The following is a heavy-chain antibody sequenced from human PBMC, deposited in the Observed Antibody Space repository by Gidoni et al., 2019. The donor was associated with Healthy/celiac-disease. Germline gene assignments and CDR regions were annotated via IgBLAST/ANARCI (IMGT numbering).Heavy chain of an antibody. CDR2: ISAYNGNT. CDR3: ASGVYDILTGYFRGAFDAFDI. Sequence: QVQLVQSGAEVKKPGASVKVSCKASGYTFTNYGISWVRQAPGQGLEWMGWISAYNGNTNYAQKLRGRVTMTTDTSTSTAYMELRSLRSDDTAVYYCASGVYDILTGYFRGAFDAFDIWGQGTMVTVSS. V-gene: IGHV1-18*01. CDR1: GYTFTNYG. D-gene: IGHD3-9*01. J-gene: IGHJ3*02.